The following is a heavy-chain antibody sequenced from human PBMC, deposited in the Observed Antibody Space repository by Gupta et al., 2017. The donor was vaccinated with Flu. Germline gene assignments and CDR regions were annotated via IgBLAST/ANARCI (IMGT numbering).Heavy chain of an antibody. CDR1: GFPFSSYG. D-gene: IGHD2-2*01. CDR2: IESDGSQK. Sequence: QMHLVASGGGVVRCGTSLRLSCASSGFPFSSYGVPCVRHAPCKGLAREADIESDGSQKEYADSVRGRFTISRDNSKNTLSLEMDSLRVEDTAVYYCAKDGPWTASCPYYCYYMDVWGKGTTVTVSS. CDR3: AKDGPWTASCPYYCYYMDV. J-gene: IGHJ6*03. V-gene: IGHV3-30*18.